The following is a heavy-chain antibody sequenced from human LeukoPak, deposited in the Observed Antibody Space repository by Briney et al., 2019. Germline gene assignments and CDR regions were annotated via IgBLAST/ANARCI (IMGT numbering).Heavy chain of an antibody. J-gene: IGHJ3*02. CDR2: ISGAGGNV. V-gene: IGHV3-48*01. Sequence: GGSLRLSCAASGFTFSSFAMSWVRQAPGKGLEWVSYISGAGGNVNYADSVKGRFIISRDNGKNSLYLQMNSLRAEDTAVYYCARTAAGNAFDIWGQGTMVTVSS. CDR3: ARTAAGNAFDI. D-gene: IGHD6-13*01. CDR1: GFTFSSFA.